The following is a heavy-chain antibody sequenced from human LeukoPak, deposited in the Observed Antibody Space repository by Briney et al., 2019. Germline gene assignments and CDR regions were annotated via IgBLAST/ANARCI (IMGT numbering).Heavy chain of an antibody. CDR1: GYTFTSYD. CDR2: MNPNSGNT. J-gene: IGHJ4*02. Sequence: ASVKVSCKASGYTFTSYDINWVRQATGQGLEWMGWMNPNSGNTGYAQKFQGRVTMTTDTSTSTAYMELRSLRSDDTAVYYCARSFVVVAAMYYFDYWGQGTLVTVSS. V-gene: IGHV1-8*02. D-gene: IGHD2-15*01. CDR3: ARSFVVVAAMYYFDY.